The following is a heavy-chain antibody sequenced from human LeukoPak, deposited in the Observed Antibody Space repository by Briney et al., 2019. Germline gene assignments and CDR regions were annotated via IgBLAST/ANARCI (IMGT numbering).Heavy chain of an antibody. CDR2: IIPIFGTP. D-gene: IGHD4-17*01. J-gene: IGHJ3*01. Sequence: ASVKVSCKASGGTFSNYAISWVRQAPGPGLEWMGGIIPIFGTPNYAQKFQGRVTITADESTSTAYMELSSLRSEDTAVYYCARTLGDYVAFDLWGQGTMVPVSS. V-gene: IGHV1-69*13. CDR1: GGTFSNYA. CDR3: ARTLGDYVAFDL.